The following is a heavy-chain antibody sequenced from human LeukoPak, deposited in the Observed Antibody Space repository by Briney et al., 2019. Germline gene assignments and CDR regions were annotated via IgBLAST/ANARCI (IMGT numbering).Heavy chain of an antibody. J-gene: IGHJ4*02. CDR1: GFTFSSYA. Sequence: GGSLRLSCAASGFTFSSYAIHWVRQAPGKGLEWVAVISYDGSNKYYADSVKGRFTISRDNSKNTLYLQMNSLRAEDTAVYYCAKVGKRAAAGTRPYYFDYWGQGTLVTVSS. CDR2: ISYDGSNK. V-gene: IGHV3-30-3*01. D-gene: IGHD6-13*01. CDR3: AKVGKRAAAGTRPYYFDY.